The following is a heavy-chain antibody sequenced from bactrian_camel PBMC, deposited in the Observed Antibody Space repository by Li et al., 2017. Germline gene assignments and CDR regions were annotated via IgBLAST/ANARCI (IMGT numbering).Heavy chain of an antibody. CDR2: ITASGTT. V-gene: IGHV3S40*01. Sequence: GSVQPGGSLRLSCVASGFPFSANHMSWVRQPPGKKLEWVSSITASGTTSYSNSVRGRFTISRDNAKSTLYLQLDSLSTEDTATYYCAKGRPRLGLVAADLDRGQGTQVTVS. D-gene: IGHD7*01. CDR3: AKGRPRLGLVAADLD. J-gene: IGHJ4*01. CDR1: GFPFSANH.